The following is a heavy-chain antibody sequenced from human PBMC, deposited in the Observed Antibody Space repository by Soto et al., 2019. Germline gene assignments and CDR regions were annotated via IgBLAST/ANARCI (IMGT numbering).Heavy chain of an antibody. CDR3: ARHKSHRIHSSSWYRFDP. V-gene: IGHV4-59*08. D-gene: IGHD6-13*01. J-gene: IGHJ5*02. CDR1: GGSISSYY. CDR2: IYYSGST. Sequence: SETLSLTCTVSGGSISSYYWSWIRQPPGKGLEWIGYIYYSGSTNYNPSLKSRVTISVDTSKNQFSLKLSSVTAADTAVYYCARHKSHRIHSSSWYRFDPWGQGTLVTVSS.